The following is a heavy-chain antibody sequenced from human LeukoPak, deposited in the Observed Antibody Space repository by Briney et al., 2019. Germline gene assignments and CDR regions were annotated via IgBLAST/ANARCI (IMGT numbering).Heavy chain of an antibody. J-gene: IGHJ6*02. V-gene: IGHV1-2*02. Sequence: GASVKVSCKASGYTFTGYYMHWVRQAPGQGLEWMGWINPNSGGTNYAQKFQGRVTMTRDTSISTAYMELRSLRSDDTAVYYCARHPGIAAAGYYYGMDVWGQGTTVTVSS. CDR3: ARHPGIAAAGYYYGMDV. D-gene: IGHD6-13*01. CDR2: INPNSGGT. CDR1: GYTFTGYY.